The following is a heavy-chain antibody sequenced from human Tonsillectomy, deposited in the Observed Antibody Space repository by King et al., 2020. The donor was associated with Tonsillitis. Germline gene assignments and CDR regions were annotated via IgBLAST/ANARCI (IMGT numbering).Heavy chain of an antibody. D-gene: IGHD3-16*02. CDR3: ARDRYDYVWGSYRSIAPLDN. Sequence: QLVQSGAEVKKPGASVKVSCKASGCTLISYGISWVRQAPGQGVEWRGWISVYNGNTNYAPKLQGRVTMTTDTSTSTPYMELRSLRSDDTAVVYCARDRYDYVWGSYRSIAPLDNWGQGTLVTVSS. J-gene: IGHJ4*02. CDR1: GCTLISYG. V-gene: IGHV1-18*04. CDR2: ISVYNGNT.